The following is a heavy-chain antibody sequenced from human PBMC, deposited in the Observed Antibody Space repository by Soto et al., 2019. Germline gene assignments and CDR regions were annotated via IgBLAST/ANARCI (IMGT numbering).Heavy chain of an antibody. J-gene: IGHJ4*02. Sequence: GGSLRLSCAASGFTFINAWMSWVRHAPGKGQERVGRSKSKIDGGTTDYAAPERGRFSMARANKKNTLYLQMNSLKTEDTAVYYCTTGSDYWGQGTLVTVSS. CDR1: GFTFINAW. D-gene: IGHD1-26*01. CDR2: SKSKIDGGTT. V-gene: IGHV3-15*01. CDR3: TTGSDY.